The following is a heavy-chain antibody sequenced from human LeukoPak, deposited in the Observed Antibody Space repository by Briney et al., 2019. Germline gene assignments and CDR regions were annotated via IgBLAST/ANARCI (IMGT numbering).Heavy chain of an antibody. J-gene: IGHJ6*02. CDR3: AKDIATTTYYYYGMDV. CDR2: ISWNSGSI. D-gene: IGHD3-3*02. V-gene: IGHV3-9*01. Sequence: GGSLRLSCAASGFTFDDYAMHWVRQAPGKGLEWVSGISWNSGSIGYADSVKGRFTISGDNAKNSLYLQMNSLRAEDTALYYCAKDIATTTYYYYGMDVWGQGTTVTVSS. CDR1: GFTFDDYA.